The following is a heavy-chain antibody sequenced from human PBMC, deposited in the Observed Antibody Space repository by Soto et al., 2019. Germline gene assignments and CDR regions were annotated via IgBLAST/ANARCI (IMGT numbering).Heavy chain of an antibody. CDR1: GDSIRSYY. V-gene: IGHV4-59*01. J-gene: IGHJ6*02. CDR3: AREGVAAPYYYYGMEV. CDR2: ISYTGST. Sequence: SETLSLTCTVSGDSIRSYYWSWIRQPPGKVLEWIGYISYTGSTHYNPSLKSRVTISADTSKNQFSLKLSSVTTADTALYYCAREGVAAPYYYYGMEVWGQGXTVTVSS. D-gene: IGHD2-15*01.